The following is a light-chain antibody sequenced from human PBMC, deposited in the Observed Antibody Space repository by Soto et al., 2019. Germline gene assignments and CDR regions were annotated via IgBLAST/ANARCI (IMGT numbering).Light chain of an antibody. J-gene: IGKJ1*01. V-gene: IGKV1-39*01. CDR1: RSISTY. CDR3: QHSYTVPWA. CDR2: AAS. Sequence: DVQLTQSPSSLAASVGDRVTITCRASRSISTYLNWYQHKPGKAPQVLIYAASALQSGVPSRFSGSGSGTDFSLTINSLQSDDFATYCCQHSYTVPWAFGPGTKVEVK.